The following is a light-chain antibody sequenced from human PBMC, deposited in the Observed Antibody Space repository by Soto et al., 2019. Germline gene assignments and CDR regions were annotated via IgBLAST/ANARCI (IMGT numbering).Light chain of an antibody. CDR2: DVS. J-gene: IGKJ4*01. Sequence: EIVLTQSRATLSLSPGERATLSCRASQSVSGYFAWYQQKPGQAPRLLIYDVSNRAPGIPARFSGSGSGTDFTLTISSLEPEDFAVYYCQQRSNWPSTFGGGTKLEIK. CDR1: QSVSGY. CDR3: QQRSNWPST. V-gene: IGKV3-11*01.